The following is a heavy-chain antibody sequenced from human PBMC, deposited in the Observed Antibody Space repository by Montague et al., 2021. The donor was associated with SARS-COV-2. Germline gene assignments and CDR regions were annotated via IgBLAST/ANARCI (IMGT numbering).Heavy chain of an antibody. D-gene: IGHD3-9*01. Sequence: PALVKSTQTLTLTCTSSGFSLSTSGMCVSWIRQPPGKALEWLARIDWDDDKYYSTSLKTRLTISKDTSKNQVVLTMTNMDPVDTATYYCAREYYDILTGYYKRVFDYWGQGTLVTVSS. CDR1: GFSLSTSGMC. CDR3: AREYYDILTGYYKRVFDY. V-gene: IGHV2-70*11. CDR2: IDWDDDK. J-gene: IGHJ4*02.